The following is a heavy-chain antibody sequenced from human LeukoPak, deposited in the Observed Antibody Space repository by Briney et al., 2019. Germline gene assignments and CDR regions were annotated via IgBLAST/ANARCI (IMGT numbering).Heavy chain of an antibody. V-gene: IGHV1-18*01. D-gene: IGHD4-17*01. CDR2: ISAYDGNT. J-gene: IGHJ4*02. CDR1: GYTFTSYG. Sequence: ASVKVSCKASGYTFTSYGISWVRHPPAQGLGLKGWISAYDGNTNYAQKFQGRVTMTTDTPTSTVYMELRRLRSDDTAVYYCARVHRGDYAKNCAYWGQGTLVTVSA. CDR3: ARVHRGDYAKNCAY.